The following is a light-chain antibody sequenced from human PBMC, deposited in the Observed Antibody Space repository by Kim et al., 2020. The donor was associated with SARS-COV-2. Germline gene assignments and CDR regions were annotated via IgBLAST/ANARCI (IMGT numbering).Light chain of an antibody. Sequence: QAVVTQEPSLTVSPGETVTLTCGSSAGPVTSGLYPYWFQQKPDQAPRTPIYDATNRHSWTPARFSGSLLGGKAALTLSGAQPEDEAEYYCLVFYSGIGIFGGGTQLTVL. CDR2: DAT. J-gene: IGLJ2*01. V-gene: IGLV7-46*01. CDR3: LVFYSGIGI. CDR1: AGPVTSGLY.